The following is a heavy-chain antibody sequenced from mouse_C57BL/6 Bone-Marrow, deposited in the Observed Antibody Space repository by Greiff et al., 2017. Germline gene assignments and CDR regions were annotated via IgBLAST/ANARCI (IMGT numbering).Heavy chain of an antibody. CDR2: ISSGSSTI. CDR3: ANAYYVFYAMVY. D-gene: IGHD2-3*01. Sequence: EVQLVESGGGLVKPGGSLKISCAASGFTFSDYGMHWVRQAPEKGLEWVAYISSGSSTIYYADTVKGRFTISRDTAKNTLFLQTTSLRSEDTSMYYCANAYYVFYAMVYWGQGASFTVSS. CDR1: GFTFSDYG. V-gene: IGHV5-17*01. J-gene: IGHJ4*01.